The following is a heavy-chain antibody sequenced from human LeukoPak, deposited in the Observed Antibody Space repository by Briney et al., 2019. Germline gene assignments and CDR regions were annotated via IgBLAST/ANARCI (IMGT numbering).Heavy chain of an antibody. CDR2: ISYDGSNK. Sequence: PGRSLRLSCAASGFTFSSYGMHWVRQAPGKGLERVAVISYDGSNKYYADSVKGRFTISRDNSKNTLYLQMNSLRAEDTAVYYCAKDSKVLPSTQWYFQHWGQGTLVTVSS. CDR3: AKDSKVLPSTQWYFQH. J-gene: IGHJ1*01. D-gene: IGHD3-10*01. CDR1: GFTFSSYG. V-gene: IGHV3-30*18.